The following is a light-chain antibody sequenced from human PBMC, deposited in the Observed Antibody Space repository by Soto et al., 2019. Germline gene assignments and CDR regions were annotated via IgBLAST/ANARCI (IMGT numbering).Light chain of an antibody. CDR3: CSYAGSSTVV. CDR2: DVS. V-gene: IGLV2-23*02. J-gene: IGLJ2*01. CDR1: RSDVGSHNL. Sequence: QSALNQPASVSGSPGQSITISCTGTRSDVGSHNLVSWYQQDPGKAPKLMIYDVSKRPSGVSNRFSGPKSGNTASLTISGLQAEDEADYYCCSYAGSSTVVFGGGTKVTVL.